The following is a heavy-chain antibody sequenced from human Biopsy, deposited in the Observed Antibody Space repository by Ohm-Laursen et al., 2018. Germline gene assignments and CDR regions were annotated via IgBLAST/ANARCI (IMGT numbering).Heavy chain of an antibody. D-gene: IGHD4-23*01. CDR2: IPYTGYT. CDR1: GGSFTGHY. J-gene: IGHJ4*02. Sequence: SETLSLTCTVSGGSFTGHYWSWIRQPPGKGLEWIGHIPYTGYTSYNASLKSRVTISVDTSRNHFSLRLSSLTAADTAVYYCARGSNDFGGLYFPRWGQGTLLTVSS. CDR3: ARGSNDFGGLYFPR. V-gene: IGHV4-59*11.